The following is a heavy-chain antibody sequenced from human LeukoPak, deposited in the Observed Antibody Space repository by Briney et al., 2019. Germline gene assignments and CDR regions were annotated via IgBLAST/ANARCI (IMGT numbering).Heavy chain of an antibody. Sequence: GESLKISCKGSGYSFTNYWIGWVRQMPVKGLEWMGIIYPGDSDTRYSPSFQGQVTISADNSITTAYLQWGSLKASDTAIYYCARNNYDIMTGYYHGVDVWGRGTTVTVS. D-gene: IGHD3-9*01. CDR2: IYPGDSDT. CDR1: GYSFTNYW. CDR3: ARNNYDIMTGYYHGVDV. J-gene: IGHJ6*02. V-gene: IGHV5-51*01.